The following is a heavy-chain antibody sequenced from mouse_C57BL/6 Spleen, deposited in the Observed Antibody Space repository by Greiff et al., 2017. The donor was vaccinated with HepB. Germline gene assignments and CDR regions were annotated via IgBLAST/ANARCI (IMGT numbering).Heavy chain of an antibody. CDR2: IYPGDGDN. CDR1: GYAFSSSW. J-gene: IGHJ2*01. Sequence: QVQLQQSGPELVKPGASVKISCKASGYAFSSSWMNWVKQRPGKGLEWIGRIYPGDGDNNYNGKFKGKATLTADKSSSTAYMQLSSLTSEDSAVYFCAREGFGGYFDYWGQGTTLTVSS. D-gene: IGHD3-3*01. V-gene: IGHV1-82*01. CDR3: AREGFGGYFDY.